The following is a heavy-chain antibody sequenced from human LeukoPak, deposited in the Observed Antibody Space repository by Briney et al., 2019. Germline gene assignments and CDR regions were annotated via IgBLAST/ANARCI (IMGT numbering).Heavy chain of an antibody. V-gene: IGHV4-34*01. J-gene: IGHJ4*02. CDR2: INHSGST. CDR1: GGSFSGYY. D-gene: IGHD6-19*01. Sequence: SETLSLTCAVYGGSFSGYYWSWIRQPPGKGLEWIGEINHSGSTNYNPSLKSRVTISVDTPKNQFSLKLSSVTAADTAVYYCARGKRAVAGKDYWGQGTLVTVSS. CDR3: ARGKRAVAGKDY.